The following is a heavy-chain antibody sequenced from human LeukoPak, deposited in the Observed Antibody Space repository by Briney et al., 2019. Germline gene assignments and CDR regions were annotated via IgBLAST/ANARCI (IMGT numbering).Heavy chain of an antibody. J-gene: IGHJ4*02. D-gene: IGHD3-10*01. CDR1: GFTFSNYG. V-gene: IGHV3-33*01. Sequence: HPGGSLRLSCAGSGFTFSNYGIYWVRQAPGKGLEWVAAIWFDGSKQLYIDSVKGRFTISRDDSKNTVFLQMNSLRVEDTAVYFCARDLSYGSGEFWGQGTLVTVSS. CDR2: IWFDGSKQ. CDR3: ARDLSYGSGEF.